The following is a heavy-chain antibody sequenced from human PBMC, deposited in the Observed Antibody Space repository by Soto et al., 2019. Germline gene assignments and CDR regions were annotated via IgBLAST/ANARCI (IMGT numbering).Heavy chain of an antibody. V-gene: IGHV1-18*01. J-gene: IGHJ5*02. CDR2: ISAYNGNT. D-gene: IGHD5-12*01. Sequence: ASVKVSCKASGYTFTSYGISWVRQAPGQGLEWMRWISAYNGNTNYAQKLQGRVTMTTDTSTSTAYMELRSLRSDDTAVYYCARAYSGYDSNWFDPWGQGTLVTVSS. CDR1: GYTFTSYG. CDR3: ARAYSGYDSNWFDP.